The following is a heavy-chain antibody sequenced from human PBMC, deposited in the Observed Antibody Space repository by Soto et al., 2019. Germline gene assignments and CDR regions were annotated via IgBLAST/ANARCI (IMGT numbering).Heavy chain of an antibody. Sequence: GGPLRLSCAASGFTFSSYAMHWVRQAPGKGLEWVAVISYDGSNKYYADSVKGRFTISRDNSKNTLYLQMNSLRAEDTAVYYCARVGGSGSYYSGNPFDYWGQGTLVTVSS. CDR1: GFTFSSYA. V-gene: IGHV3-30-3*01. D-gene: IGHD1-26*01. J-gene: IGHJ4*02. CDR2: ISYDGSNK. CDR3: ARVGGSGSYYSGNPFDY.